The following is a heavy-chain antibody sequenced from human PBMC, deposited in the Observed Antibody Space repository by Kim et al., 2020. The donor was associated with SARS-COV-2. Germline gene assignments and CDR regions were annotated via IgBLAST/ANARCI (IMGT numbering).Heavy chain of an antibody. CDR3: AKDMGHFDY. V-gene: IGHV3-9*01. CDR2: GSI. Sequence: GSIGYADSGQSRLTIARNNAENSLYLQMNSLRAEDTAFYYCAKDMGHFDYWGQGTLVTVSS. J-gene: IGHJ4*02.